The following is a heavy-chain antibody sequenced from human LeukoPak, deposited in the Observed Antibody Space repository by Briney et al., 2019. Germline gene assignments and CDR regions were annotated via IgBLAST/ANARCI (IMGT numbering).Heavy chain of an antibody. CDR3: ARGIAEWLVQYYFDY. CDR1: GGSISSSSYY. D-gene: IGHD6-19*01. Sequence: SETLSLTCTVPGGSISSSSYYWGWIRQPPGKGLEWIGSIYYSGSTYYNPSLKSRVTISVDTSKNQFSLKLSSVTAADTAVYYCARGIAEWLVQYYFDYWGQGTLVTVSS. J-gene: IGHJ4*02. CDR2: IYYSGST. V-gene: IGHV4-39*07.